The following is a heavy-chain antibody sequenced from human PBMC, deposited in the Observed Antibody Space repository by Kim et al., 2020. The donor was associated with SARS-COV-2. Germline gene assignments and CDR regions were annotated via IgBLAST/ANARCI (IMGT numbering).Heavy chain of an antibody. D-gene: IGHD6-13*01. V-gene: IGHV4-39*01. CDR2: IYYSGST. J-gene: IGHJ3*02. Sequence: SETLSLTCTVSGGSISSSSYYWGWIRQPPGKGLEWIGSIYYSGSTYYNPSLKSRVTISVDTSKNQFSLKLSSVTAADTAVYYCARQAGYSTYAFDIWGQGTMVTVSS. CDR3: ARQAGYSTYAFDI. CDR1: GGSISSSSYY.